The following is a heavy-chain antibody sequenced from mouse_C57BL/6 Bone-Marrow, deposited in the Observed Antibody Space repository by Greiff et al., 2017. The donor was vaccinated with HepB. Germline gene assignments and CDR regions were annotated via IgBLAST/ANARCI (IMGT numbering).Heavy chain of an antibody. D-gene: IGHD3-2*02. CDR3: GREDSSGYSDY. CDR2: INPSSGYT. Sequence: QVHVKQSGAELAKPGASVKLSCKASGYTFTSYWMHWVKQRPGQGLEWIGYINPSSGYTKYNQKFKDKATLTADKYSSTAYMQLSSLTYEDSAVYNCGREDSSGYSDYGGEGTTIT. CDR1: GYTFTSYW. J-gene: IGHJ2*01. V-gene: IGHV1-7*01.